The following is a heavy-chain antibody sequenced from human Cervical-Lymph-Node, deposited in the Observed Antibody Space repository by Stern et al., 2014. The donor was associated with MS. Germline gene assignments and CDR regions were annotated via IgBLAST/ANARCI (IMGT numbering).Heavy chain of an antibody. D-gene: IGHD1-26*01. J-gene: IGHJ6*02. V-gene: IGHV1-69*01. CDR3: ARGELKEGLVRGMDV. CDR1: GGTFSSSA. CDR2: LIPIFGTA. Sequence: VQLVESGAEVKKPGSSVKVSCKASGGTFSSSAISWVRQAPGQGLEWMGGLIPIFGTANHAQKVQGRVTITADESTSTAYMELSSLRSEDTAVYYCARGELKEGLVRGMDVWGQGTTVTVSS.